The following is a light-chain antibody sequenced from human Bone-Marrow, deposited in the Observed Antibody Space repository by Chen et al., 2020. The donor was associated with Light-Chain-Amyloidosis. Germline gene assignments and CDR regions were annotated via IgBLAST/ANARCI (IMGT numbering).Light chain of an antibody. J-gene: IGKJ1*01. CDR2: WAS. V-gene: IGKV4-1*01. CDR3: QQYYNSPWT. Sequence: DIVMIQSPDSLAVSLAERATINCKSSQGVLYSISNKDYLAWYQQKPGQPPKLLIYWASTRESGVPDRFSGSGSGTDFTLTISSLQAEDVAVYYCQQYYNSPWTFGQGTKVDIK. CDR1: QGVLYSISNKDY.